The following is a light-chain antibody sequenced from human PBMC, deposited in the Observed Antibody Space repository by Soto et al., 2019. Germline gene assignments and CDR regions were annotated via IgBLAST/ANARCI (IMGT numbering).Light chain of an antibody. CDR3: QQYNSYSRT. CDR1: QSISSW. CDR2: KAS. J-gene: IGKJ2*01. V-gene: IGKV1-5*03. Sequence: DIPMTQSPSTLSASVGDRVTITCRASQSISSWLAWYQQKPGKAPKLLIYKASSLESGVPSRFSGSGSGTEFTLTISSLQPDDFATYYCQQYNSYSRTFGKGTKLEIK.